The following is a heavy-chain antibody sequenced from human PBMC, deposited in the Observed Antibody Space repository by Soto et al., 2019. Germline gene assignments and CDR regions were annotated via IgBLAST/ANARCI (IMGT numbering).Heavy chain of an antibody. CDR2: TRNNGEYT. V-gene: IGHV3-23*01. J-gene: IGHJ4*02. D-gene: IGHD3-16*01. Sequence: GGSLRLSCAGSGFTFSKYAMTWVRQAPGKGLEWVSTTRNNGEYTYYADSVKGRFTVSRDNSKNALFLEMSSLRAEDTAVYFCAREGGESSDGLYYFDSWGQGSLVTVS. CDR3: AREGGESSDGLYYFDS. CDR1: GFTFSKYA.